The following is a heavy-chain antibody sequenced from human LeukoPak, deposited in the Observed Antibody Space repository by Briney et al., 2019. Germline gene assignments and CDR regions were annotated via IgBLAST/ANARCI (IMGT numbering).Heavy chain of an antibody. J-gene: IGHJ4*02. CDR3: TRVVNGGHFDC. V-gene: IGHV4-59*01. Sequence: SETLSLTCSVSGASINNYYWTWIRQPPGKGLEWIGYVYHTGASGYHPSLKSRVAMSLDTSKNQVSLNLRSVTAADTAVYFCTRVVNGGHFDCWGQGTLVTVSS. CDR2: VYHTGAS. CDR1: GASINNYY. D-gene: IGHD2-8*01.